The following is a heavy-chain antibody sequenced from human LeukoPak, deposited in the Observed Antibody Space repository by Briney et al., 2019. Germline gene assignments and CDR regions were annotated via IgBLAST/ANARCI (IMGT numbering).Heavy chain of an antibody. CDR1: GGSFSGYY. Sequence: SETLSLTCAVYGGSFSGYYWSWIRQPPGKGLEWIGEINHRGSTNYNPSLKSRVTISVDTSKNQFSLKLSSVTAADTAVYYCTLQHDKTLFDYWGQGTLVTVSP. CDR3: TLQHDKTLFDY. D-gene: IGHD6-13*01. J-gene: IGHJ4*02. CDR2: INHRGST. V-gene: IGHV4-34*01.